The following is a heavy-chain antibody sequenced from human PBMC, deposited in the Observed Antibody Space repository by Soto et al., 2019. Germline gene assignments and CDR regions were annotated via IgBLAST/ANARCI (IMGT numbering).Heavy chain of an antibody. V-gene: IGHV1-2*02. J-gene: IGHJ5*02. CDR3: ARVSRGNSRWFDP. CDR1: GYTFTGYY. CDR2: INPNSGGT. Sequence: ASVKVSCKASGYTFTGYYMHWVRQAPGQGLEWMGWINPNSGGTNYAQKFQGRVTMTRDTSISTAYMELSRLRSDDTAVYYCARVSRGNSRWFDPWGQGTLVTVSS. D-gene: IGHD1-1*01.